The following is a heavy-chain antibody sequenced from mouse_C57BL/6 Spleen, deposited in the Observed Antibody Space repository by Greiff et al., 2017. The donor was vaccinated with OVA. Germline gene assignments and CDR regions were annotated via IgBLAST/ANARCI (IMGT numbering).Heavy chain of an antibody. CDR3: ARIPDYGSSYDWYFDV. CDR2: IWWDDAK. CDR1: GFSLSTFGMG. J-gene: IGHJ1*03. D-gene: IGHD1-1*01. Sequence: QVTLKVSGPGILQPSQTLSLTCSFSGFSLSTFGMGVGWIRQPSGKGLEWLAHIWWDDAKYYNPALKSRLTISKDTSKNQVFLKIAKLDTADTATYYCARIPDYGSSYDWYFDVWGTGTTVTVSS. V-gene: IGHV8-8*01.